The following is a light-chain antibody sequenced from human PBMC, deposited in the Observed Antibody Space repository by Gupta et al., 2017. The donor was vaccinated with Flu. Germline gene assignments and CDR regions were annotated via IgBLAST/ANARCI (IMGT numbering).Light chain of an antibody. CDR2: EDN. J-gene: IGLJ3*02. CDR1: SGSIANNF. V-gene: IGLV6-57*01. Sequence: FMLTQPHSVSESPGKTVTFSCTRSSGSIANNFVQWYQQRPGRSPTTVIYEDNRRPSGVPDRFSGSIDSSSNSASLTISGLRTEDEADYHCQSYDDTNRWVFGGGTRLTVL. CDR3: QSYDDTNRWV.